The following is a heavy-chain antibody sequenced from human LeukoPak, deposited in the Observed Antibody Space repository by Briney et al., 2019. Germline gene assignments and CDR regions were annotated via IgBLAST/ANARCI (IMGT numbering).Heavy chain of an antibody. V-gene: IGHV3-74*01. D-gene: IGHD2-15*01. Sequence: GGSLRLSCAASGFTFKLYWMHWVRQVPGKRPVWVSRINDDGSDTIYADSVRGRFTISRDDAKNTVYLQMNNLRAEDTAVYYCVRGGPSSWSWGQGTLVTVSS. CDR2: INDDGSDT. J-gene: IGHJ5*02. CDR3: VRGGPSSWS. CDR1: GFTFKLYW.